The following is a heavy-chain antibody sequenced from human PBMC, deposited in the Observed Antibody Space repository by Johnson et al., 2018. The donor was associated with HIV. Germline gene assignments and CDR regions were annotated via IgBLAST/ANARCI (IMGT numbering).Heavy chain of an antibody. D-gene: IGHD1-26*01. V-gene: IGHV3-30*04. Sequence: QVLLVESGGGVVQPGRSLRLSCAASGFTFSSYAMHWVRQAPGKGLEWVAVISYDGRNKYYADSVKGRFTISRDNVKKSRCLQMNGLRAGDTAVYYCARDRVYSGSYYSGAFDVWCQGAMVTVSS. CDR3: ARDRVYSGSYYSGAFDV. CDR2: ISYDGRNK. J-gene: IGHJ3*01. CDR1: GFTFSSYA.